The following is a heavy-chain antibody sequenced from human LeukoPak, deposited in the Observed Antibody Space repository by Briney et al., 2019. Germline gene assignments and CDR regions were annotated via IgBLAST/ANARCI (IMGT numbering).Heavy chain of an antibody. CDR1: GGSFSGYY. V-gene: IGHV4-34*01. J-gene: IGHJ6*03. CDR2: INHSGST. D-gene: IGHD1-1*01. CDR3: ARNSRYNWNDGVSMDV. Sequence: TSETLSLTCAVYGGSFSGYYWSWIRQPPGKGLEWIGEINHSGSTNYNPSLKSRVTISLDTSKKQFSLNLSSVTAADTAVYYCARNSRYNWNDGVSMDVWGKGTTVTISS.